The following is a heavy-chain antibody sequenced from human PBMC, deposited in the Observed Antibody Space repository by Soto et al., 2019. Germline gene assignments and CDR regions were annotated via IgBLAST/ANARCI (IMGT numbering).Heavy chain of an antibody. CDR1: GGSISSSSYY. Sequence: QLQLQESGPGLVKPSETLSLTCTVSGGSISSSSYYWGWIRQPPGQGLEWIGSIYYSGSTYYNPSLKSRVTISVDTSKNQFSLTRSSVPAADTAVYYCARHTPAISISDHWGQGTLVTVSS. CDR3: ARHTPAISISDH. D-gene: IGHD2-15*01. V-gene: IGHV4-39*01. CDR2: IYYSGST. J-gene: IGHJ4*02.